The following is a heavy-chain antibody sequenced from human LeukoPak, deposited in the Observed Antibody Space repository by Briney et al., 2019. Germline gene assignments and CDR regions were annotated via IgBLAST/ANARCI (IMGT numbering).Heavy chain of an antibody. J-gene: IGHJ4*02. Sequence: SETLSLTCTVSGASINSDYWTWVRQVAGKGLEWVGRIFASGSTNYNPYLRSRITMSVDTSKNQFSLDLSSVTAADTGVYYCVRGWAPRGEKSSFASWGQGTLVTVSS. V-gene: IGHV4-4*07. CDR1: GASINSDY. CDR2: IFASGST. CDR3: VRGWAPRGEKSSFAS. D-gene: IGHD3-10*01.